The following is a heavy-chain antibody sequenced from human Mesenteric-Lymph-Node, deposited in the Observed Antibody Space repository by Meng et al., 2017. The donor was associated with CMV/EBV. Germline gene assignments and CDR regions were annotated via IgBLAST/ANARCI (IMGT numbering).Heavy chain of an antibody. Sequence: SGASISSSTYYWGWIRQPPGKGLEWIGSINYSGSTYYNPSLKSRVTISVDTSKNEFSLRLSSVTAADTAIYYCARHKMVYTRQSLDPWGRGTLVTVSS. V-gene: IGHV4-39*01. CDR2: INYSGST. J-gene: IGHJ5*02. CDR3: ARHKMVYTRQSLDP. D-gene: IGHD2-8*01. CDR1: GASISSSTYY.